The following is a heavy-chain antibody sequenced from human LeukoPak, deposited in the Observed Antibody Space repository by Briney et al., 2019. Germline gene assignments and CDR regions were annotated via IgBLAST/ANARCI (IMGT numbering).Heavy chain of an antibody. D-gene: IGHD3-3*01. J-gene: IGHJ4*02. CDR2: IYYSGST. V-gene: IGHV4-39*02. CDR1: GGSISSSSYY. Sequence: SEXLSLTCTVSGGSISSSSYYWGWIRQPPGKGLEWIVSIYYSGSTYYNPSLKSRVTISVDTSKNQFSLKLSSVTAADTAVYYCAGEALYYDFWSGYWHWGQGTLVTVSS. CDR3: AGEALYYDFWSGYWH.